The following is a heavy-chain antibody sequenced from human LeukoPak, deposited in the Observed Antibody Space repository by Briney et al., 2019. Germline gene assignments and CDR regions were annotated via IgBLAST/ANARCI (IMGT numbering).Heavy chain of an antibody. CDR2: IYYSGST. D-gene: IGHD5-18*01. CDR3: ARRAPYSYEWSTLDY. J-gene: IGHJ4*02. V-gene: IGHV4-59*08. Sequence: SETLSLTCTVSGGSISSYYWSWLRQPPGKGLEGSGYIYYSGSTNHHPSLKSRVTISVDTSKKQFSLKLSSVTAADTAVYYCARRAPYSYEWSTLDYWGQGTLVTVSS. CDR1: GGSISSYY.